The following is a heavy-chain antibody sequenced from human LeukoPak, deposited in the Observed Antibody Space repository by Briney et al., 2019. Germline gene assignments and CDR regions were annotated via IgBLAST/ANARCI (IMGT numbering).Heavy chain of an antibody. CDR1: GGSFSGYY. Sequence: SETLSLTCAVYGGSFSGYYWSWIRQPPGKGLEWIGEINHSGSTNYNPSLKSRVTISVDTSKNQFSPKLSSVTAADTAVYYCARDGIGGNPPFDYWGQGTLVTVSS. CDR3: ARDGIGGNPPFDY. J-gene: IGHJ4*02. V-gene: IGHV4-34*01. D-gene: IGHD4-23*01. CDR2: INHSGST.